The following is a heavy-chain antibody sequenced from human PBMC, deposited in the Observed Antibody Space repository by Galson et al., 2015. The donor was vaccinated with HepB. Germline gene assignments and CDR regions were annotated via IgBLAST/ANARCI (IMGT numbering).Heavy chain of an antibody. V-gene: IGHV4-39*07. CDR3: ARAAGDSSTYANDY. CDR1: GTSISSSLYY. D-gene: IGHD5-18*01. CDR2: IYYTGNT. Sequence: ETLSLTCTVSGTSISSSLYYWVWVRQPPEKGLEWIGSIYYTGNTYYKSSLKSRVTISADMSKNQFSLKVNSVTAADTAVYYCARAAGDSSTYANDYWGQGALVTVSS. J-gene: IGHJ4*02.